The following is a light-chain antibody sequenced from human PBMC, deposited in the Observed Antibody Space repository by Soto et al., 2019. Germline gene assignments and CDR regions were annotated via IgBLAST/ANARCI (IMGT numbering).Light chain of an antibody. V-gene: IGKV1-39*01. CDR1: QSISSY. CDR3: QQSYSTPRT. J-gene: IGKJ1*01. Sequence: DIQMTQSPSSLSASVGDRVTITCRASQSISSYLNWYQQKPGKAPKLLIYATSSLQSGVPSRFSGSGSGTDFTLTIYSLQPEAFATYYCQQSYSTPRTFGQGTKVEIK. CDR2: ATS.